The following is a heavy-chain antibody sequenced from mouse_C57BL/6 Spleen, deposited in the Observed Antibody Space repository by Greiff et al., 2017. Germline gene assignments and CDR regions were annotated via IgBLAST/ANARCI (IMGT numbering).Heavy chain of an antibody. CDR2: INPSNGGT. D-gene: IGHD1-1*01. J-gene: IGHJ4*01. CDR3: ARSGAYYYGSSYAMDY. Sequence: VQLQQPGTELVKPGASVKLSCKASGYTFTSYWMHWVKQRPGQGLEWIGNINPSNGGTNYNEKFKSKATLTVDKSSSTAYMQLSSLTSEDSAVYYCARSGAYYYGSSYAMDYWGQGTSVTVSS. CDR1: GYTFTSYW. V-gene: IGHV1-53*01.